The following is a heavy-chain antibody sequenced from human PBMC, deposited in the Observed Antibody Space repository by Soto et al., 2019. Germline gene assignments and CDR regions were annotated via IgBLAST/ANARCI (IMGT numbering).Heavy chain of an antibody. J-gene: IGHJ2*01. D-gene: IGHD3-22*01. Sequence: GGSLRLSCAASGFTFSIYGRQWVRQAPGKGLEWVAAISYDGSNKYYADSVKGRFTISRDNSKNTLYLQMNSLRAEDTAVYYCASHSSSDSSGYYHYWYFDHWGRGTLVTVSS. V-gene: IGHV3-30*03. CDR2: ISYDGSNK. CDR3: ASHSSSDSSGYYHYWYFDH. CDR1: GFTFSIYG.